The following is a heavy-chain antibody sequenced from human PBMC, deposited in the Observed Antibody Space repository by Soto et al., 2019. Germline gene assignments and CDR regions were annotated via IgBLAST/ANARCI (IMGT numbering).Heavy chain of an antibody. D-gene: IGHD2-8*02. CDR2: IYPGDSDT. CDR3: ARGGGVSGAGTYNYAMDV. V-gene: IGHV5-51*01. CDR1: GYSFTSYW. J-gene: IGHJ6*02. Sequence: PGESLQISCQGSGYSFTSYWIAWVRQMPGKGLEWVGIIYPGDSDTRYSPSFQGQVTISADKSITTAYLQWSSLKASDTAMYFCARGGGVSGAGTYNYAMDVWGQGTTVTVSS.